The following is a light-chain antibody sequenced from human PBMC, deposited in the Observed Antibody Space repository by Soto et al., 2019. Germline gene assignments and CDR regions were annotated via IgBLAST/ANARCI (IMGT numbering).Light chain of an antibody. CDR3: QQYGSSPPWT. CDR2: GAS. J-gene: IGKJ1*01. CDR1: QSVSSSY. V-gene: IGKV3-20*01. Sequence: DIVLTQSPATLSLSPWELATLSCRASQSVSSSYLAWYQQKPGQATRLLIYGASSRATGIPDRFSGSGSGTDFTLTISRLEPEDFAVYYCQQYGSSPPWTFGQGTKVDIK.